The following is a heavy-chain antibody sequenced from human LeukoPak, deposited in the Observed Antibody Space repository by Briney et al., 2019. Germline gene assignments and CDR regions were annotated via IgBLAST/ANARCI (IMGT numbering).Heavy chain of an antibody. V-gene: IGHV4-39*07. Sequence: SETLSLTCSVSGASLSITTYYWGWIRQPPGKGLEWIGSIYYSGSTYYNPSLKSRVTISVDTSKNQFSLKLSSVTAADTAVYYCAREQDYGDYYFDYWGQGTLVTVSS. CDR1: GASLSITTYY. CDR2: IYYSGST. D-gene: IGHD4-17*01. CDR3: AREQDYGDYYFDY. J-gene: IGHJ4*02.